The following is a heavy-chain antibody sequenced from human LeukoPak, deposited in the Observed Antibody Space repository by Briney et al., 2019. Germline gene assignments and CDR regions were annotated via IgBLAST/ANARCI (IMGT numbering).Heavy chain of an antibody. CDR3: ATGSDFYYAS. J-gene: IGHJ5*02. CDR2: IPHDGSNA. V-gene: IGHV3-30-3*01. Sequence: PGGSLRLSCAGSGFTFSSYSMIWVRQASGKGLEWVVAIPHDGSNAYYADSVKGRFTISRDDSKNTQYLQMNSLRIEDSAVYYCATGSDFYYASWGQGTLVTVSS. D-gene: IGHD3-3*01. CDR1: GFTFSSYS.